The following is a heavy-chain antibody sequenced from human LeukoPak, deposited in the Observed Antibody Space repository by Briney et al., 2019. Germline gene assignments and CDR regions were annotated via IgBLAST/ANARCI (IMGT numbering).Heavy chain of an antibody. CDR3: ARAGGLGIQNYYYYMDV. J-gene: IGHJ6*03. D-gene: IGHD7-27*01. V-gene: IGHV3-74*01. CDR2: INSDGSST. CDR1: GFTFSSYW. Sequence: GGSLRLSCAASGFTFSSYWMHWVRQAPGKGLVWVSRINSDGSSTSYADSVKGRFTISRDNAKNTLYLQMNSLRAEDTAVYDCARAGGLGIQNYYYYMDVWGKGTTVTVSS.